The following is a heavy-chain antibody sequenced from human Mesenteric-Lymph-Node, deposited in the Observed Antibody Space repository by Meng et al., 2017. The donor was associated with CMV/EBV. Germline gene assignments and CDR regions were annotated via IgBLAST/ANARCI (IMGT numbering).Heavy chain of an antibody. CDR2: IYSGGST. J-gene: IGHJ6*02. CDR3: AKDSCSSTSCYTGLDY. D-gene: IGHD2-2*02. CDR1: GFTVSSNY. V-gene: IGHV3-66*02. Sequence: GGSLRLSCAASGFTVSSNYMSWVRQAPGKGLEWVSVIYSGGSTYYADSVKGRFTISRDNSKNTLYLQMNSLRAEDTAVYYCAKDSCSSTSCYTGLDYWGQGTTVTVSS.